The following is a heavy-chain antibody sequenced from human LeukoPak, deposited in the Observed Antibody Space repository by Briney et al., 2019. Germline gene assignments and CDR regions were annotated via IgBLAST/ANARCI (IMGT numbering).Heavy chain of an antibody. V-gene: IGHV3-53*01. Sequence: GGSLRLSCLASGFTVSNTYMSWVRQAPGKGLEWVSVIYAGGNTYYEDSVKGRFTISRDNSRNTLYLQMNTLRAEDTAVYYCARERGHMDVWGKGTTVIVSS. CDR1: GFTVSNTY. D-gene: IGHD3-10*01. J-gene: IGHJ6*03. CDR2: IYAGGNT. CDR3: ARERGHMDV.